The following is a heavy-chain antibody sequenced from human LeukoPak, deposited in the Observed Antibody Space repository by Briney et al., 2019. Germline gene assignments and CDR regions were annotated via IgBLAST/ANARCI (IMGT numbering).Heavy chain of an antibody. Sequence: PGGSLRLSCAASGFTFSSYEMNWVRQAPGKGLEWVSYISSSGSTIYYADSVKGRFIVSRDNAKNSLYLRMNSLRAEDTALYYCARDLGYCSGGSCYDHYFDYWGQGTLVTVSS. D-gene: IGHD2-15*01. V-gene: IGHV3-48*03. CDR3: ARDLGYCSGGSCYDHYFDY. J-gene: IGHJ4*02. CDR2: ISSSGSTI. CDR1: GFTFSSYE.